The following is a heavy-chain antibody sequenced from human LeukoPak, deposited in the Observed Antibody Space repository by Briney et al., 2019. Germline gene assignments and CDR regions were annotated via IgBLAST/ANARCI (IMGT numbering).Heavy chain of an antibody. CDR1: GFTFSSYA. V-gene: IGHV3-23*01. Sequence: DPGGSLRLSCAASGFTFSSYAMSWVRQAPGKGLEWVSAISGSGGSTYYADSVKGRFTISRDNSKNTLYLQMNSLRAEDTAVYYCAKGYYYDSSGLNYFDYWGQGTLVTVSS. CDR3: AKGYYYDSSGLNYFDY. CDR2: ISGSGGST. D-gene: IGHD3-22*01. J-gene: IGHJ4*02.